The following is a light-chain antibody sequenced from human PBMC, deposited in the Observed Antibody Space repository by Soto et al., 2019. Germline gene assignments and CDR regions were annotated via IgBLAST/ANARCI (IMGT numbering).Light chain of an antibody. CDR2: DVS. CDR1: QSVTTF. J-gene: IGKJ4*01. V-gene: IGKV3-11*01. CDR3: QQRINWPLT. Sequence: EIVLTQSPATLSLSPGERATLSCRASQSVTTFLAWYQQKPGQAPRLLMYDVSYRATGIPARFSGSGSGTDFTLTISSLEPEDFAVYYCQQRINWPLTFGGGTKVAIK.